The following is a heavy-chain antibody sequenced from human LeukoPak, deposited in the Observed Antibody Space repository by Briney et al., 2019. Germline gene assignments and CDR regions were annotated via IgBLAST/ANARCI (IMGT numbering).Heavy chain of an antibody. Sequence: GESLKISCKGSGYSFTSYWIGWVRQMPGKGLEWMGIIYPGDSDTSYSPSFQGQVTISADKSISTAYLQWSSLKASDTARYYCARGGYVFWSGYYGIFVYWGQRTRVTVSS. CDR3: ARGGYVFWSGYYGIFVY. D-gene: IGHD3-3*01. V-gene: IGHV5-51*01. J-gene: IGHJ4*02. CDR1: GYSFTSYW. CDR2: IYPGDSDT.